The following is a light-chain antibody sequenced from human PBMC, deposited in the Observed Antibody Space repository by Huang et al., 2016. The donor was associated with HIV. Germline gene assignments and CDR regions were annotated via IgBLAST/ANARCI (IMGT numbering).Light chain of an antibody. CDR1: QDIGND. J-gene: IGKJ1*01. CDR3: LQDYTYPWT. CDR2: ATS. V-gene: IGKV1-6*01. Sequence: AIQMTQAPASLSASVGDRVTITCRASQDIGNDLGWYQQRLGKAPKLLVSATSHLQSGVPSRFTGSGSGTHFTLTISGLQPEDFATYYCLQDYTYPWTFGQGTRWRS.